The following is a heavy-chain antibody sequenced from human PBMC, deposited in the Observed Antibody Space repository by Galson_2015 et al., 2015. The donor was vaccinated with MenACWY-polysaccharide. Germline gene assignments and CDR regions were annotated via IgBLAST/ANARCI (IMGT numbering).Heavy chain of an antibody. CDR3: AKGYCIGDICSETS. CDR1: GFTFDDYG. CDR2: IKSDESNI. Sequence: SLRLSCAASGFTFDDYGIHWVRQAPGKGLQWVAFIKSDESNIYYEESVKGRFAVSRDKSQKTVYLQMNSLRPEDTGLYYCAKGYCIGDICSETSWGQGTLVTVSS. D-gene: IGHD2-15*01. V-gene: IGHV3-30*02. J-gene: IGHJ5*02.